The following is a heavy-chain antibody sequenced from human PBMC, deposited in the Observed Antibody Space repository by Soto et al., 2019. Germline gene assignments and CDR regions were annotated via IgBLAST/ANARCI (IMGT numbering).Heavy chain of an antibody. J-gene: IGHJ4*02. CDR3: ARHRDYYDSSGYFYFDS. CDR1: GYTFTSYG. CDR2: ISGFNANT. V-gene: IGHV1-18*01. D-gene: IGHD3-22*01. Sequence: QVQLVQSGAEVKKPGASVKVSCKASGYTFTSYGISWVRQAPGQGLEWMGWISGFNANTNDAQKFQDRVTMTTDTSTSTAYLELSSLRYDDTAVSCCARHRDYYDSSGYFYFDSWGQGTLVTVSS.